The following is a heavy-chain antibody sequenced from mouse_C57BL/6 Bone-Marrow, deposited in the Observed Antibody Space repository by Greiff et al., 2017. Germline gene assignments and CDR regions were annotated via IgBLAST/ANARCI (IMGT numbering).Heavy chain of an antibody. J-gene: IGHJ2*01. CDR3: ARHEDGTGTIGEGFDY. Sequence: QVQLKQSGAELVKPGASVKLSCKASGYTFTEYTIHWVKQRSGQGLEWIGWFYPGSGSIKYNEKFKDKATLTADKSYSTVYMELSRLTSEDSAVYFCARHEDGTGTIGEGFDYWGQGTTLTVSS. CDR2: FYPGSGSI. V-gene: IGHV1-62-2*01. D-gene: IGHD4-1*01. CDR1: GYTFTEYT.